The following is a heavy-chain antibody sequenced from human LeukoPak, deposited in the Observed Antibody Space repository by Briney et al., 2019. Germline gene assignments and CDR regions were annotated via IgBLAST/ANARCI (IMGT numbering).Heavy chain of an antibody. V-gene: IGHV1-18*01. D-gene: IGHD3-10*01. CDR3: ARLPDYYGSGSPFRYYYYMDV. CDR2: MNPNSGNT. Sequence: ASVKVSCKASGYTFTSYGINWVRQATGQGLEWMGWMNPNSGNTNYAQKLQGRVTMTTDTSTSTAYMELRSLRSDDTAVYYCARLPDYYGSGSPFRYYYYMDVWGKGTTVTVSS. J-gene: IGHJ6*03. CDR1: GYTFTSYG.